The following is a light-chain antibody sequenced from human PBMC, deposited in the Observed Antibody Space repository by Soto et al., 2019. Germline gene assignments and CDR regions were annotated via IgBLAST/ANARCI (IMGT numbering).Light chain of an antibody. J-gene: IGKJ1*01. CDR1: QSINSY. CDR3: QQTFSNPPWT. V-gene: IGKV1-39*01. Sequence: DIQMTQSPSSLSASVGDRVTITCRASQSINSYVNWYQQKPGKAPKLLIYAASSLQSGVPSRFSGRESGTDFTLTISSLQPEDFATYYWQQTFSNPPWTFGQGTKVEIK. CDR2: AAS.